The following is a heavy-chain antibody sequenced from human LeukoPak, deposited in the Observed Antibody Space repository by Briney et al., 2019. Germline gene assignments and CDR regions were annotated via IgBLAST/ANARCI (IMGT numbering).Heavy chain of an antibody. CDR3: ARVRITMIVGYGNWFDP. D-gene: IGHD3-22*01. V-gene: IGHV3-66*01. CDR2: IYSGGST. CDR1: GFTVSSNY. J-gene: IGHJ5*02. Sequence: PGGSLRLSCAASGFTVSSNYMSWVRQAPGKGPEWVSVIYSGGSTYYAGSVKGRFTISRDNSKNTLYLQMNSLRAEDTAVYYCARVRITMIVGYGNWFDPWGQGTLVTVSS.